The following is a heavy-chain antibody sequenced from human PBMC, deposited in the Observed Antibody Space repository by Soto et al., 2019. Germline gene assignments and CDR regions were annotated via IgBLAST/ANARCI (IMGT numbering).Heavy chain of an antibody. Sequence: SVKVSCTASVCTFSSYTISWVRQAPGQGLEWMGRIIPILGIANYAQKFQGRVTITADKSTSTAYMELSGLRSEDTAVYYCARDRCSSTSCYGGGYNWFDPWGQGTLVTVSS. CDR2: IIPILGIA. J-gene: IGHJ5*02. V-gene: IGHV1-69*04. CDR3: ARDRCSSTSCYGGGYNWFDP. D-gene: IGHD2-2*01. CDR1: VCTFSSYT.